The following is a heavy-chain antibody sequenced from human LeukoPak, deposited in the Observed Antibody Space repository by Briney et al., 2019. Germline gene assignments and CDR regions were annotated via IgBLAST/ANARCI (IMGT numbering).Heavy chain of an antibody. CDR2: INHSGST. J-gene: IGHJ4*02. CDR3: ARGGLGTD. D-gene: IGHD1-1*01. V-gene: IGHV4-34*01. CDR1: GGSISSYY. Sequence: ESSETLSLTCTVSGGSISSYYWSWIRQPPGKGLEWIGEINHSGSTNYNPSLKSRVTISVDTSKNQFSLKLSSVTAADTAVYYCARGGLGTDWGQGTPVTVSS.